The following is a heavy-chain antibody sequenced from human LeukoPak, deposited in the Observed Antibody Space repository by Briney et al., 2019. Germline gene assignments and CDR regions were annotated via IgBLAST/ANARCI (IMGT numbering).Heavy chain of an antibody. V-gene: IGHV3-7*01. Sequence: GGSLRLSCAASEFSVGSNYMTWVRQAPGKGLEWVANIKQDGSEKYYVDSVKGRFTISRDNAKNSLYLQMNSLRAEDTAVYYCARVRSSGWLTKYYFDYWGQGTLVTVSS. CDR2: IKQDGSEK. J-gene: IGHJ4*02. D-gene: IGHD6-19*01. CDR3: ARVRSSGWLTKYYFDY. CDR1: EFSVGSNY.